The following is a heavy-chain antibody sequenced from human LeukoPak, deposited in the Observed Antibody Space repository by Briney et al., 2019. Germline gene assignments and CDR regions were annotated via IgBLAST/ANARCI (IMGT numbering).Heavy chain of an antibody. D-gene: IGHD4-17*01. CDR3: ARGFRSYGDYVIDY. J-gene: IGHJ4*02. V-gene: IGHV4-59*01. CDR1: GGSISSYY. CDR2: IYYSGST. Sequence: SETLSLTCTVSGGSISSYYWSWIRQPPGKGLEWIGYIYYSGSTNYNPSLKSRVTISVDTSKNQFSLKLSSVTAADTAMYYCARGFRSYGDYVIDYWGQGTLVTVSS.